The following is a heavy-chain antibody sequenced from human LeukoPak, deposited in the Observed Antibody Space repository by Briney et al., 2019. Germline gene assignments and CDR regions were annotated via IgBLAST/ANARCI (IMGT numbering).Heavy chain of an antibody. Sequence: ASVKASCKASGYTFTGNFMHWVRQAPGQGLEWMGWINPNSGGTNYAQKFQGRVTMTRDTSISTAYMELSRLQSDDTAIYYCAREVYSSRHFDYWGQGTLVTVSS. J-gene: IGHJ4*02. CDR1: GYTFTGNF. D-gene: IGHD6-13*01. CDR3: AREVYSSRHFDY. V-gene: IGHV1-2*02. CDR2: INPNSGGT.